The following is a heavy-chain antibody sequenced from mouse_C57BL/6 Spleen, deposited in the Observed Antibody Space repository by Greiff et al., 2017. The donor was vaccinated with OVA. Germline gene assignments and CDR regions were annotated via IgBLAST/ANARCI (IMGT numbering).Heavy chain of an antibody. J-gene: IGHJ3*01. CDR2: IDPEDGET. D-gene: IGHD1-1*01. CDR1: GFNIKDYY. V-gene: IGHV14-2*01. CDR3: ARGDYGSTSWFAY. Sequence: EVKLVESGAELVKPGASVKLSCTASGFNIKDYYMHWVKQRTEQGLEWIGRIDPEDGETKYAPKFPGKATITADTSSNTAYLQLGSLTSEETAVYYCARGDYGSTSWFAYWGQ.